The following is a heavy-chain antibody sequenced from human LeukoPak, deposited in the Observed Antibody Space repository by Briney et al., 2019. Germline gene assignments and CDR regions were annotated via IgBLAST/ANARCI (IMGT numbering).Heavy chain of an antibody. CDR2: IYYSGST. J-gene: IGHJ4*02. V-gene: IGHV4-30-4*01. D-gene: IGHD3-9*01. CDR1: AGSISSGDYY. Sequence: PSQTRSLTCTVSAGSISSGDYYWSWIRQPPGKGLEWIGYIYYSGSTYYNPSLKSRVTISVDTSKNQFSLKLSSVTAADTAVYYCARESAQGRYFDWLLSPDYWGQGTLVTVSS. CDR3: ARESAQGRYFDWLLSPDY.